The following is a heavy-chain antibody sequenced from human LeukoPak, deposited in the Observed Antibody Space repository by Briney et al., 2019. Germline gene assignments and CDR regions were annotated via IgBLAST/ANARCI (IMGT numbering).Heavy chain of an antibody. V-gene: IGHV3-23*01. D-gene: IGHD3-9*01. CDR1: GFTFSSYA. J-gene: IGHJ3*02. Sequence: GGSLRLSCAASGFTFSSYAMSWVRQAPGKGLEWVSAISGSGGSTYYADSVKGRFTISRDNSKNALYLEMNSLRAEDTAVYYCAKGVEYDILTGYSDDAFDIWGQGTMVTVSS. CDR2: ISGSGGST. CDR3: AKGVEYDILTGYSDDAFDI.